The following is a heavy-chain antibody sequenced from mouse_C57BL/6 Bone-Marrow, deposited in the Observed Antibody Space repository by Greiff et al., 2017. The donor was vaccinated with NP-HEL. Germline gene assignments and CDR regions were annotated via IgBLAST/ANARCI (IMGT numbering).Heavy chain of an antibody. CDR2: ISDGGSYT. V-gene: IGHV5-4*03. CDR3: ARRYRDAMDY. D-gene: IGHD2-12*01. CDR1: GFTFSSYA. J-gene: IGHJ4*01. Sequence: VQLKESGGGLVKPGGSLKLSCAASGFTFSSYAMSWVRQTPEKRLEWVATISDGGSYTYYPDNVKGRFTISRDNAKNNLYLQMSHLKSEDTAMYYCARRYRDAMDYWGQGTSVTVSS.